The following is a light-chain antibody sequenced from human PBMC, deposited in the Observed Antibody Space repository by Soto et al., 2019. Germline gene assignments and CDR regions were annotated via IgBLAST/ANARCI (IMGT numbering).Light chain of an antibody. J-gene: IGLJ2*01. V-gene: IGLV2-14*01. CDR2: EVS. CDR1: SSDVGGYNY. Sequence: QSALTQPASASGSPGQSITISCTGTSSDVGGYNYVSWYQQHPGKAPKLMIYEVSNRPSGVSNRFSGSKSGNTASLTISGLQAEDEADYYCNSYISSNNLGVVFGGGTKVTVL. CDR3: NSYISSNNLGVV.